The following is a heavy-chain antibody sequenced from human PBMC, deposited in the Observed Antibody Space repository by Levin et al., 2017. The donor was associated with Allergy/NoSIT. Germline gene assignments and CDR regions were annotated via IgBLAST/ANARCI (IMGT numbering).Heavy chain of an antibody. CDR2: INSDGSNT. V-gene: IGHV3-74*01. D-gene: IGHD2-2*01. CDR1: GFTFSNYW. Sequence: GESLKISCAASGFTFSNYWMHWVRQASGKGLVWVSHINSDGSNTNYADSVKGRFTISRDNAKNTLYLQMNSLRDEDTAVYYCARGGCSSTSCLDNWGQGTLVTVSP. CDR3: ARGGCSSTSCLDN. J-gene: IGHJ4*02.